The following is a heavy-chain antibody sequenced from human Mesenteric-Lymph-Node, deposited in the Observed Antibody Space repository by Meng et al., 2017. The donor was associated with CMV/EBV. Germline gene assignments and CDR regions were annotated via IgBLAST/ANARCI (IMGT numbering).Heavy chain of an antibody. D-gene: IGHD6-25*01. V-gene: IGHV4-4*02. CDR1: GGSISSSNW. CDR3: ARELAQGLYYFDY. CDR2: IYHSGST. J-gene: IGHJ4*02. Sequence: VSGGSISSSNWWSWVRQPPGKGLEWIGEIYHSGSTNYNPSLKSRVTISVDKSKNQFSLKLSSVTAADTAVYYCARELAQGLYYFDYWGQGTLVTVSS.